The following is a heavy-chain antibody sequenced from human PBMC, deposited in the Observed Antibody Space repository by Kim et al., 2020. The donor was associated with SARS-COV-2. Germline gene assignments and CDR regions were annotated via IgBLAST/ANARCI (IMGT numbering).Heavy chain of an antibody. V-gene: IGHV3-7*01. CDR1: GITFRNYW. Sequence: GGSLRLSCAASGITFRNYWMSWVRQAPGKGLEWVANIKQDGSEKYYVDSVKGRFTISRDNAKNSLYLQMNSLRAEDTAVYYCAKETTESSEYHFDYWGQGTLVTVSS. J-gene: IGHJ4*02. CDR2: IKQDGSEK. D-gene: IGHD4-17*01. CDR3: AKETTESSEYHFDY.